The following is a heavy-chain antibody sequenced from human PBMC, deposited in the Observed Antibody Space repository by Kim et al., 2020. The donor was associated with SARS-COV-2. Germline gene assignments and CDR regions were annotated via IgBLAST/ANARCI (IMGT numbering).Heavy chain of an antibody. J-gene: IGHJ4*02. CDR3: ARSSLLDFDH. V-gene: IGHV1-2*06. Sequence: ASVKVSCRASGYTFTDYHIHWVRQAPGQGLEWVGRLSANSGGTNYAQNFRGRVTMTRDTSINTVYLELTRLTSDDTAVYYCARSSLLDFDHWGQGNLGTV. D-gene: IGHD3-10*01. CDR2: LSANSGGT. CDR1: GYTFTDYH.